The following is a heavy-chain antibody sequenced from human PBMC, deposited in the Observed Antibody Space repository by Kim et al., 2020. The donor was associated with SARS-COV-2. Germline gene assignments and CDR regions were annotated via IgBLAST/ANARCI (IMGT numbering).Heavy chain of an antibody. CDR1: GFTFSSYG. CDR3: AKLADYSNYNGPNRVLDY. J-gene: IGHJ4*02. Sequence: GGSLRLSCAASGFTFSSYGMHWVRQAPGKGLEWVAVISYDGSNKYYADSVKGRFTISRDNSKNTLYLQMNSLRAEDTAVYYCAKLADYSNYNGPNRVLDYWGQGTLVTVSS. V-gene: IGHV3-30*18. D-gene: IGHD4-4*01. CDR2: ISYDGSNK.